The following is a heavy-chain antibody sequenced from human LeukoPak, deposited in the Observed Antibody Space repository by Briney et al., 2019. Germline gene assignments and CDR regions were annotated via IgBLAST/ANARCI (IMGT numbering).Heavy chain of an antibody. D-gene: IGHD3-10*01. V-gene: IGHV1-8*01. CDR2: MNPNSGNT. CDR3: ARGGGVYYYGSGSYSPD. J-gene: IGHJ4*02. Sequence: GASVKVSCKASGYTFTSYDINWVRQATGQGLEWMGWMNPNSGNTGYAQKFQGRVTMTRNTSISTAYMELSSLRSDDTAVYYCARGGGVYYYGSGSYSPDWGQGTLVTVSS. CDR1: GYTFTSYD.